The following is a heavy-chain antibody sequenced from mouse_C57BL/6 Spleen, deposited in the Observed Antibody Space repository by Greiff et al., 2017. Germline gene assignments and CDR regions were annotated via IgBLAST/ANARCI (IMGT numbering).Heavy chain of an antibody. D-gene: IGHD2-4*01. CDR3: ARGHDYYFDY. CDR2: IYPGDGDT. V-gene: IGHV1-80*01. J-gene: IGHJ2*01. CDR1: GYAFSSYW. Sequence: VQLKESGAELVKPGASVKISCKASGYAFSSYWMNWVKQRPGKGLEWIGQIYPGDGDTNYNGKFKGKATLTADKSSSTAYMQLSSLTSEDSAVYFCARGHDYYFDYWGQGTTLTVSS.